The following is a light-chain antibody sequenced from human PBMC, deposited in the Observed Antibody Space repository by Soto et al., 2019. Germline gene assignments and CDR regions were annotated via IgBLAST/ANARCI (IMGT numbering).Light chain of an antibody. CDR2: DNN. Sequence: QSVLTQPPSVSAAPGQKVIISCSGSSSNIGNNYVSWYQELPGTAPKVLIYDNNKRPSGIPDRFSGSKSGTSATLAITGLQTGDEADYYCGTWDSSLSTVVFGGGTKLNVL. V-gene: IGLV1-51*01. J-gene: IGLJ2*01. CDR3: GTWDSSLSTVV. CDR1: SSNIGNNY.